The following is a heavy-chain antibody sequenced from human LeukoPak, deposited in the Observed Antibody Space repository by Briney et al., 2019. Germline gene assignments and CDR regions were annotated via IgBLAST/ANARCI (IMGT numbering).Heavy chain of an antibody. J-gene: IGHJ4*02. CDR2: ISYDGVDK. CDR1: GLTFSAFA. CDR3: ATGGGTVGGTVGTTFDL. Sequence: GRSLRLSCSASGLTFSAFAMHWVRQAPGKGLEWVAFISYDGVDKHYADSVKGRFTISRDNSKSTLYLEMNSLRADDTAVFYCATGGGTVGGTVGTTFDLWGQGTLVTVSS. V-gene: IGHV3-30*04. D-gene: IGHD1-26*01.